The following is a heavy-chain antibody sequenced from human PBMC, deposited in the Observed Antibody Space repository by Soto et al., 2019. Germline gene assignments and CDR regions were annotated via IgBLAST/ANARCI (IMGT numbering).Heavy chain of an antibody. D-gene: IGHD3-16*01. CDR1: GYTFTTYG. CDR3: AREGEMPYYYYGLDV. CDR2: ISGYNGHT. J-gene: IGHJ6*02. V-gene: IGHV1-18*01. Sequence: VKVSCKASGYTFTTYGISWVRQAPGQGLEWMGWISGYNGHTKYARKFQGRVTMTTDTSTSTVYMDLRSLRSDDTAVYYCAREGEMPYYYYGLDVWGQGTTVTVSS.